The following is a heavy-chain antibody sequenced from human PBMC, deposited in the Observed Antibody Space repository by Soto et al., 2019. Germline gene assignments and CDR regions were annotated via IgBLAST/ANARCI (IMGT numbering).Heavy chain of an antibody. CDR1: GFTFSTFA. CDR2: ISYDGINK. D-gene: IGHD2-15*01. CDR3: AKVGCRGASCYSAWFDS. Sequence: GFTFSTFALHWVRQAPGKGLEWVAVISYDGINKNYAESVRGRFTISRDYSMDTLYLQMNSLRVDDTAVYYCAKVGCRGASCYSAWFDSWGLGTLVTVSS. J-gene: IGHJ5*01. V-gene: IGHV3-30-3*02.